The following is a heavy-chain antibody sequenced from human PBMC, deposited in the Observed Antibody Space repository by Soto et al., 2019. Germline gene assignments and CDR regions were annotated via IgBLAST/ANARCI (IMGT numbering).Heavy chain of an antibody. J-gene: IGHJ4*02. D-gene: IGHD6-25*01. V-gene: IGHV4-31*03. CDR3: ARGPDRAEAGY. CDR1: GVSISSGESY. Sequence: QVHLQESGPGLVKPSQTLSLTCTVSGVSISSGESYWAWIRQTPGKGLECIGHIHFSGNIIYNPSLTGRLTISVDTSKNQFSLNLASVTAADTAVYYCARGPDRAEAGYWGQGTRVIVSS. CDR2: IHFSGNI.